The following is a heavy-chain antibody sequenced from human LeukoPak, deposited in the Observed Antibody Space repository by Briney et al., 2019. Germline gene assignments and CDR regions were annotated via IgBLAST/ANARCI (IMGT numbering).Heavy chain of an antibody. J-gene: IGHJ4*02. CDR1: GGSTSSGGYY. CDR3: ARVLGYCSSTTCYRGPFDY. D-gene: IGHD2-2*02. CDR2: IYHSGNT. V-gene: IGHV4-30-2*01. Sequence: SQTLSLTCTVSGGSTSSGGYYWSWIRQPPGKGLEWIGYIYHSGNTYYNPSLKSRVTIPVDRSKNQFSLKLNSVTAADTAVYYCARVLGYCSSTTCYRGPFDYWGQGTLVTVSS.